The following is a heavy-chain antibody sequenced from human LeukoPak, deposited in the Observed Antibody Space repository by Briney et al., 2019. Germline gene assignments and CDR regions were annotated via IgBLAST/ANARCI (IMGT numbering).Heavy chain of an antibody. J-gene: IGHJ3*02. CDR1: GYTFTGNY. CDR2: INPNSGGT. D-gene: IGHD6-6*01. Sequence: ASVKVSCRASGYTFTGNYIHWVRQAPGQGLEWMGWINPNSGGTKFAQKFQGRVTMTRDTSISTAYMDLSRPTSDDPAVYYCARGDRSSSILEDAFDIWGQGTLVTVSS. CDR3: ARGDRSSSILEDAFDI. V-gene: IGHV1-2*02.